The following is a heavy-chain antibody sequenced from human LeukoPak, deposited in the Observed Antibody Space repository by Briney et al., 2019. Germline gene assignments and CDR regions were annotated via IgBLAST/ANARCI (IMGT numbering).Heavy chain of an antibody. CDR1: GYTFTSYG. J-gene: IGHJ4*02. V-gene: IGHV1-18*01. CDR3: ASTYYYDSSGYNYFDY. D-gene: IGHD3-22*01. CDR2: ISAYNGNT. Sequence: ASVKVSCKASGYTFTSYGISWVRQAPGQGLEWMGWISAYNGNTNYAQKLQGRVTMTTDTSTSTAYMELRSLRSDDTAVYYCASTYYYDSSGYNYFDYWGRGTLVTVSS.